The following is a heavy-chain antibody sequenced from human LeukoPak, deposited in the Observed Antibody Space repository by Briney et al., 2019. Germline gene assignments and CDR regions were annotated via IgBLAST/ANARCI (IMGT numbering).Heavy chain of an antibody. CDR3: ARHPPGLGVFDY. J-gene: IGHJ4*02. CDR2: IYYSGST. CDR1: GYSISSGYY. Sequence: SETLSLTCAVSGYSISSGYYWGWIRQPPGKGLEWIGSIYYSGSTYYNPSLKSRVTISVDTSKNQFSLKLSSVTAADTAVYYCARHPPGLGVFDYWGQGTLVTVSS. V-gene: IGHV4-38-2*01. D-gene: IGHD3/OR15-3a*01.